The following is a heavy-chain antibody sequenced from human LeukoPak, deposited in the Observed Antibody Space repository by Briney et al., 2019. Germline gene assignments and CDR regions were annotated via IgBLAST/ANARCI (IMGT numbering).Heavy chain of an antibody. CDR3: ARALVVYYYMDV. V-gene: IGHV3-48*03. CDR1: GFTFSSYE. CDR2: IRSSMVIM. D-gene: IGHD2-15*01. Sequence: PGGSLRLSCAASGFTFSSYEMNWVRQAPGKGLEWVSYIRSSMVIMYSAESLWSRFTISRDNAKSSLYLQKNSLRAEDTAVYYCARALVVYYYMDVWGQGTTVTVSS. J-gene: IGHJ6*02.